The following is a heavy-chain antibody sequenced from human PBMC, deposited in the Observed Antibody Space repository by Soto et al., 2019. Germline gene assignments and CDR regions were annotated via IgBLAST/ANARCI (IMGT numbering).Heavy chain of an antibody. CDR2: ISSSSSYI. CDR3: ARGEVYYYGSGSYYNGPSGPYYFDY. D-gene: IGHD3-10*01. CDR1: GFTFSSYS. V-gene: IGHV3-21*01. J-gene: IGHJ4*02. Sequence: GGSLRLSCAASGFTFSSYSMNWVRQAPGKGLEWVSSISSSSSYIYYADSVKGRFTISRDNAKNSLYLQMNSLRAEDTAVYYCARGEVYYYGSGSYYNGPSGPYYFDYWGQGTLVTVSS.